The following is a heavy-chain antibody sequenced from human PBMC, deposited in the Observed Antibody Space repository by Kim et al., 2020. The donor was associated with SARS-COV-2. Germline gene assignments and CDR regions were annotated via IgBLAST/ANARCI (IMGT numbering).Heavy chain of an antibody. Sequence: KLQGRVTMTTDTSTSTAYMELRSLRSDDTAVYYCARDGARGNTPREYFQHWGQGTLVTVSS. CDR3: ARDGARGNTPREYFQH. J-gene: IGHJ1*01. D-gene: IGHD3-10*01. V-gene: IGHV1-18*01.